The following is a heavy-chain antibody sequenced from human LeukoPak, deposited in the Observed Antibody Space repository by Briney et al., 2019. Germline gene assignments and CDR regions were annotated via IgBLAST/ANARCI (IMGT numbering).Heavy chain of an antibody. CDR2: ISGSGGST. CDR3: AKGRYWSGSGNNAFDI. V-gene: IGHV3-23*01. D-gene: IGHD3-16*02. CDR1: GFTFDDYA. J-gene: IGHJ3*02. Sequence: GRSLRLSCAASGFTFDDYAMHWVRQAPGKGLEWVSAISGSGGSTYYADSVKGRFTISRDNSKDTLSLQVSSLRADDTAVYYCAKGRYWSGSGNNAFDIWGQGTMVTVSS.